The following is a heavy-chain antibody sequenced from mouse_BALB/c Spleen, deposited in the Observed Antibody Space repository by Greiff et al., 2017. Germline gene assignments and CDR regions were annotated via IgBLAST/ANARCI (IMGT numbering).Heavy chain of an antibody. D-gene: IGHD2-14*01. Sequence: DVMLVESGGGLVQPGGSLKLSCAASGFTFSSFGMHWVRQAPEKGLEWVAYISSGSSTIYYADTVKGRFTISRDNPKNTLFLQMTSLRSEDTAMYYCARWDRYDAMDYWGQGTSVTVSS. J-gene: IGHJ4*01. CDR1: GFTFSSFG. V-gene: IGHV5-17*02. CDR2: ISSGSSTI. CDR3: ARWDRYDAMDY.